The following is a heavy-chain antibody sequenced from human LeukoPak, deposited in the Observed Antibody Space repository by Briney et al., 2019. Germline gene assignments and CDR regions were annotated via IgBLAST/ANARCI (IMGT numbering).Heavy chain of an antibody. V-gene: IGHV3-30*18. CDR1: GFSFKDYN. J-gene: IGHJ4*02. D-gene: IGHD6-19*01. Sequence: GGSLRLSCAASGFSFKDYNMHWVRQAPGKGLEWVAVITHDGSNKYYTDSVKGRFTISRDNSKSTLYLQMNSLRAEDTAVYYCAKVRWDNSGWYYLDYWGQGTLVTVSS. CDR3: AKVRWDNSGWYYLDY. CDR2: ITHDGSNK.